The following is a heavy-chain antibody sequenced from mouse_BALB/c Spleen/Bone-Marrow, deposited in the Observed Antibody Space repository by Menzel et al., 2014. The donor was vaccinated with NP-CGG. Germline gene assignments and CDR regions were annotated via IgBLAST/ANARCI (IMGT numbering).Heavy chain of an antibody. J-gene: IGHJ4*01. CDR1: GFNIKDTY. CDR2: IDPANGNT. Sequence: DVQLQESGAELVKPGASVRLSCTASGFNIKDTYMHWVKQRPEQGLEWIGRIDPANGNTKYDPKFQGKATITADTSSNTAYLQLSSLTSEDTAVYYCARPIFLWGQGTSVTVSS. CDR3: ARPIFL. V-gene: IGHV14-3*02.